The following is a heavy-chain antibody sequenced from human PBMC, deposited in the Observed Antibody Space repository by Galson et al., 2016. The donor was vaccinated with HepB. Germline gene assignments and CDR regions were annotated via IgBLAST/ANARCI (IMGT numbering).Heavy chain of an antibody. CDR3: ARNRSYAVSGGYFDF. D-gene: IGHD3-16*01. V-gene: IGHV4-39*01. J-gene: IGHJ4*02. Sequence: SETLSLTCTVSGGSLSSIGYYGGWIRQPPGKGLEWIGSIHYLGTTYDNPSFRSRVTLSVDTAKNQLSLNLSSVTAADTDVYFCARNRSYAVSGGYFDFWGQGTLVTVSS. CDR1: GGSLSSIGYY. CDR2: IHYLGTT.